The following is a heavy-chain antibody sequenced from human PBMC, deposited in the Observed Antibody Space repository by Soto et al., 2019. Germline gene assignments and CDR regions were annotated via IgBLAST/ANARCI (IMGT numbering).Heavy chain of an antibody. CDR2: IYYSGST. V-gene: IGHV4-39*01. CDR3: ATTSSSPLVYYFYY. D-gene: IGHD6-13*01. Sequence: SETLSLTCTVSGGSISSSSYYWGWIRQPPGKGLEWIGSIYYSGSTYYNPSLKSRVTISVDTSKNRFSLKLSSVTAADTAVYYCATTSSSPLVYYFYYWGQGTLVTFSS. CDR1: GGSISSSSYY. J-gene: IGHJ4*02.